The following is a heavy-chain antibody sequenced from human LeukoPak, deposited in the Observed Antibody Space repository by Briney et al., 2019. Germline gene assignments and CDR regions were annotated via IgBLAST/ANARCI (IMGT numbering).Heavy chain of an antibody. D-gene: IGHD2-2*01. J-gene: IGHJ6*02. Sequence: GASVKVSRKASGGTFSIYAISWVRQAPGQGLEWMGGIIPIFGTANYAQKFQGRVTITADESTSTAYMELSSLRSEDTAVYYCARWPFVVVPAATPLYYYYGMDVWGQGTTVTVSS. V-gene: IGHV1-69*01. CDR1: GGTFSIYA. CDR3: ARWPFVVVPAATPLYYYYGMDV. CDR2: IIPIFGTA.